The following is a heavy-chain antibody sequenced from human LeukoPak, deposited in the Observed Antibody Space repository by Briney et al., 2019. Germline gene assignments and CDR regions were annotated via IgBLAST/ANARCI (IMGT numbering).Heavy chain of an antibody. J-gene: IGHJ1*01. V-gene: IGHV1-3*01. CDR1: GYTFTSYA. Sequence: GASVKVSCKASGYTFTSYAMHWVRQAPGQRLEWMGWINAGNGNTKYSQKFQGRVTITRDTSASTAYMELSSLRSEDTAVYYCARSYYYDSSGYSQHWGQAPWSPSPQ. CDR3: ARSYYYDSSGYSQH. D-gene: IGHD3-22*01. CDR2: INAGNGNT.